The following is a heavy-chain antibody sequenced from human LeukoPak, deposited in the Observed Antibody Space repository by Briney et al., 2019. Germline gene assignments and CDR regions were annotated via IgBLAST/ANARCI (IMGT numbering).Heavy chain of an antibody. CDR2: ISWNSAII. CDR1: GFTFGDYA. Sequence: GGSLRLSCAASGFTFGDYAIHWVRQAPGKGLEWVSGISWNSAIIGYADSVKGRFTISRDNAKNSLYLQMNSLRAEDTAVYYCARRAGGYSHPYDYWGQGTLVTVSS. CDR3: ARRAGGYSHPYDY. V-gene: IGHV3-9*01. J-gene: IGHJ4*02. D-gene: IGHD4-23*01.